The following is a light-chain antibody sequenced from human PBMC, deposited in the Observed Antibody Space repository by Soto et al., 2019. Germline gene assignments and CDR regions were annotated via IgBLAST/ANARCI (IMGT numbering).Light chain of an antibody. CDR3: QQYNSYSFA. CDR1: QMISGA. J-gene: IGKJ5*01. V-gene: IGKV1-5*03. CDR2: KAS. Sequence: DIVMTLSPAPLSASIGDRVTITFRASQMISGALAWYQQKPGKAPKLLIYKASRLESGVPARFGGSGSGKEFSLTISCLQPDDFATYICQQYNSYSFACGQGTRLEIK.